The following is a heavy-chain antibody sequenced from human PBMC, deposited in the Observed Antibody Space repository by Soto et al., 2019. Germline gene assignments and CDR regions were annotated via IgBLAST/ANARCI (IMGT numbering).Heavy chain of an antibody. J-gene: IGHJ2*01. V-gene: IGHV4-59*01. Sequence: SETLSLTCTVSGGSISSFYWSWIRQPPGKGLEWIGYIYYSGRTNYNPSLKSRVTISVDTSKNQFSLKLSSVTAADTAVYHCARALYDSYYWNFDLWGRGTLVTVSS. D-gene: IGHD3-3*01. CDR2: IYYSGRT. CDR3: ARALYDSYYWNFDL. CDR1: GGSISSFY.